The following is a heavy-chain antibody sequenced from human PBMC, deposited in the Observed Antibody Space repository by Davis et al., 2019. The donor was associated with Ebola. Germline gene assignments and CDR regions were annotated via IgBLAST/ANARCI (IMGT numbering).Heavy chain of an antibody. CDR1: GYSFTSYW. CDR2: IDPSDSYT. CDR3: ARRAARYRDAFDI. J-gene: IGHJ3*02. Sequence: PGGSLRLSCKGSGYSFTSYWISWVRQMPGKGLEWMGRIDPSDSYTNYSPSFQGHVTISADKSISTAYLQWSSLKASDTAMYYCARRAARYRDAFDIWGQGTMVTVSS. V-gene: IGHV5-10-1*01. D-gene: IGHD1-1*01.